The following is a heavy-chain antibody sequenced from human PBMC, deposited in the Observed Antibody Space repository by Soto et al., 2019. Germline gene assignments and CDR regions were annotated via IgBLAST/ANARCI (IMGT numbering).Heavy chain of an antibody. J-gene: IGHJ6*02. CDR3: ARREVPAADYYYYYGMDV. V-gene: IGHV1-69*01. D-gene: IGHD2-2*01. CDR2: IIPIFGTA. CDR1: GGTFSSYA. Sequence: QVQLVQSGAEVKKPESSVKVSCKASGGTFSSYAISWVRQAPGQGLEWMGGIIPIFGTANYAQKFQGRVTITADESTSTAYMELSSLRSEDTAVYYCARREVPAADYYYYYGMDVWGQGTTVTVSS.